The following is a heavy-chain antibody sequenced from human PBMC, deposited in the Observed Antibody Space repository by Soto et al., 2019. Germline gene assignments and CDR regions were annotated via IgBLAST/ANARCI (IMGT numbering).Heavy chain of an antibody. D-gene: IGHD2-15*01. CDR2: VFGNGAGTP. J-gene: IGHJ4*02. V-gene: IGHV4-4*07. CDR3: ARDLPPYGGRRSPPTGAFED. CDR1: HGSFRSYS. Sequence: SATLSHTYSVAHGSFRSYSWSWIRQPPGKGLIWIGRVFGNGAGTPIYNSLLKSRARMSADPSKRQFSLTLTSVTAADTAVYYCARDLPPYGGRRSPPTGAFEDWGQGIMVTVSS.